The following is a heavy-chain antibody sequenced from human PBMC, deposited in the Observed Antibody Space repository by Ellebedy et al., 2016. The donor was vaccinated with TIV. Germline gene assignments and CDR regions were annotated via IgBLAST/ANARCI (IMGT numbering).Heavy chain of an antibody. CDR3: AILGYCSSTSCLPYYYYYYMDV. V-gene: IGHV1-2*02. CDR2: INPNSGGT. D-gene: IGHD2-2*01. Sequence: ASVKVSXXASGYTFTGYYMHWVRQAPGQGLEWMGWINPNSGGTNYAQKFQGRVTMTRDTSISTAYMELSRLRSDDTAVYYCAILGYCSSTSCLPYYYYYYMDVWGKGTTVTVSS. J-gene: IGHJ6*03. CDR1: GYTFTGYY.